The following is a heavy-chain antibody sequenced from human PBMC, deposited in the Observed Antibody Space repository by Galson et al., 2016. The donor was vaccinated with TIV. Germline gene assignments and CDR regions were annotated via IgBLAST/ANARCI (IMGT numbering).Heavy chain of an antibody. CDR3: ATVEGCGGSCYFFDF. D-gene: IGHD2-15*01. Sequence: SVKVSCKASGYTFNTYDITWVRQVPGQGLEWLGWISVYNGNTNYAQKFQDRVTMTTDTSTKTAHMELRGLRSDDTAVYYCATVEGCGGSCYFFDFWGQGTLVTVSS. CDR2: ISVYNGNT. J-gene: IGHJ4*02. CDR1: GYTFNTYD. V-gene: IGHV1-18*01.